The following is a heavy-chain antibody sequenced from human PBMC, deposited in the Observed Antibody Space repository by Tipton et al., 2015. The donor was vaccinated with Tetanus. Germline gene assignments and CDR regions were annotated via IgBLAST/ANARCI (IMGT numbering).Heavy chain of an antibody. CDR1: GGSLSDYY. J-gene: IGHJ3*01. D-gene: IGHD3-16*01. CDR2: INEGGST. Sequence: KPSETLSLTCAVSGGSLSDYYWSWIRQSPGKGLEWIGEINEGGSTNYNPSLESRVSISVDTSKHRFSLKVNSVIAADTATYYCARWIGVIPVTGNDAFDVWGPGAMVTVSS. V-gene: IGHV4-34*01. CDR3: ARWIGVIPVTGNDAFDV.